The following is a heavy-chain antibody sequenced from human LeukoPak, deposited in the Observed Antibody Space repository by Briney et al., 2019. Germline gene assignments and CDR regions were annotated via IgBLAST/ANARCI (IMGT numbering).Heavy chain of an antibody. D-gene: IGHD6-13*01. Sequence: SETLSLTCSVSGASINSHYWSWIRQSPGKGLEWIGYVFNGGSTNYNPSLKSRVTMSLDTSRDQFSLRLTSVTAADTAIYYCASRPAGTTWYGVFDYWGQGILVTVSS. J-gene: IGHJ4*02. CDR3: ASRPAGTTWYGVFDY. CDR1: GASINSHY. V-gene: IGHV4-59*11. CDR2: VFNGGST.